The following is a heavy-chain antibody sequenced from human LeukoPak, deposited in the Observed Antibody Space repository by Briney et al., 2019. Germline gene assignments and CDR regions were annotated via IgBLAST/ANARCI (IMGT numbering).Heavy chain of an antibody. J-gene: IGHJ5*02. V-gene: IGHV1-2*02. CDR1: GYSFADYY. CDR3: ARVPCLTTTCDPRNWFHP. D-gene: IGHD2-2*01. Sequence: ASVKVSCKGSGYSFADYYIHWVRQAPGQGLEWMRWINPNSGGTNYAQKFQGRVTMTSDTSISTAYMELSSLRSDDTAVYYCARVPCLTTTCDPRNWFHPWGQGTLVTVSS. CDR2: INPNSGGT.